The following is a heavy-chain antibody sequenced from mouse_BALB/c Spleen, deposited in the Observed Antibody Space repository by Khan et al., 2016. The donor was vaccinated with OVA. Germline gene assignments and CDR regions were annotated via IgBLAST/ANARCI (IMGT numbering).Heavy chain of an antibody. CDR1: GSSSTSYG. CDR3: AIIFYGYDWFAY. CDR2: IWSDGKT. J-gene: IGHJ3*01. Sequence: QVQLKESGPGLVAPSQSLSITCTVSGSSSTSYGVSWARQTPGKGLEWLGVIWSDGKTNYHSSLKSRLTITKDNSKSQVLLKLNSLQTDDTATYYCAIIFYGYDWFAYWGQGSLVTVSA. V-gene: IGHV2-3*01. D-gene: IGHD2-2*01.